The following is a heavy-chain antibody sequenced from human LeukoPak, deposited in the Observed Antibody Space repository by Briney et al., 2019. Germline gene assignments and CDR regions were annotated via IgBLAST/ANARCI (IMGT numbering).Heavy chain of an antibody. CDR1: GYTFTGYY. CDR2: INPNSGGT. CDR3: ARDSYRIAVAGTDWFDP. V-gene: IGHV1-2*06. D-gene: IGHD6-19*01. J-gene: IGHJ5*02. Sequence: GASVKVSCKASGYTFTGYYMHWVRQAPGQGLEWMGRINPNSGGTNYAQKFQGRVTMTRDTSISTAYMELSRLRSDDTAVYYCARDSYRIAVAGTDWFDPWGQGTLVTVSS.